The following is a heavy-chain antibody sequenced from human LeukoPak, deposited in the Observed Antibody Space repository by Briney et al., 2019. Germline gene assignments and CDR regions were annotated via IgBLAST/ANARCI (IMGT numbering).Heavy chain of an antibody. J-gene: IGHJ6*03. Sequence: GASVKVSCKASGYTFTSYGISWVRQAPGQGLEWMGWISAYNGNTNYAQKLQGRVTMTTDTSTSTAYMELRSLRSDDTAVYYCARASPGITIFGVGNYMDVWGKGTTVTVSS. V-gene: IGHV1-18*01. D-gene: IGHD3-3*01. CDR1: GYTFTSYG. CDR3: ARASPGITIFGVGNYMDV. CDR2: ISAYNGNT.